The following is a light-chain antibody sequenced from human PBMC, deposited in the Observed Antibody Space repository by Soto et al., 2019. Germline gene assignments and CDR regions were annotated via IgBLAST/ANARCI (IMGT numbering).Light chain of an antibody. CDR2: GAS. Sequence: EIVLTQSPVTLSLSPGERATLSCRASQRITDNFLAWFQQKPGLAPRLLISGASTRASGVPDRFSGGGSGTVFVLTISRLEPEDFAVYFCQQYGRSPFTFGQGTKLQIK. V-gene: IGKV3-20*01. J-gene: IGKJ2*01. CDR1: QRITDNF. CDR3: QQYGRSPFT.